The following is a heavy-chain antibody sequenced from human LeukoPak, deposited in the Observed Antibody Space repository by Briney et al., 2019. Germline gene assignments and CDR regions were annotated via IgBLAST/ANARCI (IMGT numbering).Heavy chain of an antibody. V-gene: IGHV3-74*01. J-gene: IGHJ3*02. CDR3: ARETPTGSGRAFDI. D-gene: IGHD1-1*01. Sequence: GGSLRLSCAPSGLSFSSYTIHWVRQDPGKGLVWVSRINSDGSSTNYADSVKGRFTISRDNAKNTLYLQMNSLRAEDTAVYYCARETPTGSGRAFDIWGQGTMVTVSS. CDR2: INSDGSST. CDR1: GLSFSSYT.